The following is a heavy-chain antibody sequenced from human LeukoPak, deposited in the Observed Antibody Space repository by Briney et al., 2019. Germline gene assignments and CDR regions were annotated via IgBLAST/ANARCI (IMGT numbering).Heavy chain of an antibody. J-gene: IGHJ4*02. CDR1: GFTFSSYS. D-gene: IGHD4-17*01. CDR3: ARDHLMTTVLAFDY. Sequence: GGSLRLSCAASGFTFSSYSMNWVRQAPGKGLEWVSSISSSSSYIYYADSVKGRFTISRDNSKNTLYLQMNSLRAEDTAVYYCARDHLMTTVLAFDYWGQGTLVTVSS. V-gene: IGHV3-21*01. CDR2: ISSSSSYI.